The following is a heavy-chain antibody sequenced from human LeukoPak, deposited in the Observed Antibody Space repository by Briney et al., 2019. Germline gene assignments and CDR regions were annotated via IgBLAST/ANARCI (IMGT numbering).Heavy chain of an antibody. CDR2: IISSSNTI. CDR1: GFTFSTHS. CDR3: ARAVGHGSGSPRMDV. J-gene: IGHJ6*04. V-gene: IGHV3-48*01. D-gene: IGHD3-10*01. Sequence: GGSLRLSCAVSGFTFSTHSMNWVRQAPGKGLEWVSYIISSSNTIYYADPVKGRFTISRDNAKNSLYLQMNSLRAEDTAVYYCARAVGHGSGSPRMDVWGKGTTVTVSS.